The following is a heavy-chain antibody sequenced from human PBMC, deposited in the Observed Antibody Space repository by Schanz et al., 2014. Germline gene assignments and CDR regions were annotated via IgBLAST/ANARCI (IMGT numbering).Heavy chain of an antibody. J-gene: IGHJ3*01. CDR2: VYMSAAST. Sequence: EQVLESGGGFVQPGGSLRLSCATSGFTFTTFAMTWVRQAPGKGLEWVSTVYMSAASTRYADSVKGRFIISRDSSKNTLFLQMNSLRPEDTALYFCARDEGRDGYNLAFDVWGQGTLVTVSS. CDR3: ARDEGRDGYNLAFDV. V-gene: IGHV3-23*01. CDR1: GFTFTTFA. D-gene: IGHD5-12*01.